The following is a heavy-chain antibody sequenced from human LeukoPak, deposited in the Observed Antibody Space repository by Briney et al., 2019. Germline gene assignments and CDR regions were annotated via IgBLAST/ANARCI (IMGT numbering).Heavy chain of an antibody. CDR1: GFTFRDFY. CDR2: ISNSGSTI. D-gene: IGHD3-9*01. CDR3: AKDLGDTIFPDAFDI. V-gene: IGHV3-11*01. Sequence: PGGSLRLSCAASGFTFRDFYLTWIRQAPGKGLEWISYISNSGSTIYYADSVKGRFTISRDNAKNSLYLQMNSLRAEDTAVYYCAKDLGDTIFPDAFDIWGQGTMVTVSS. J-gene: IGHJ3*02.